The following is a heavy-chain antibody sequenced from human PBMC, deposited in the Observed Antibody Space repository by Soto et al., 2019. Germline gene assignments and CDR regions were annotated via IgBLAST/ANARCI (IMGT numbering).Heavy chain of an antibody. CDR1: GYTFTGDY. V-gene: IGHV1-2*02. CDR2: INPNSGGT. CDR3: ARGRGYCSSTSCYTWNYYYYYGMDV. D-gene: IGHD2-2*02. J-gene: IGHJ6*02. Sequence: VASVKVSCKASGYTFTGDYMHWVRQAPGQGLEWMGWINPNSGGTNYAQKFQGRVTMTRDTSISTAYMELSRLRSDDTAVYYCARGRGYCSSTSCYTWNYYYYYGMDVWGQGTTVTVSS.